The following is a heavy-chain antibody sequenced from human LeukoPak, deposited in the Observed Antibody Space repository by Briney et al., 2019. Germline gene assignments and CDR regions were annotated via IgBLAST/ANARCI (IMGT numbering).Heavy chain of an antibody. Sequence: PGGSLRLSCAASGFTFSSYGMHWVRQAPGKGLEWVAVIWYDGSNKYYADSVKGRFTISRDNSKNTLYLQMNSLRAEDTAVYYCASYDILTGSFDYWGQGTLVTVSS. CDR1: GFTFSSYG. D-gene: IGHD3-9*01. J-gene: IGHJ4*02. V-gene: IGHV3-33*01. CDR3: ASYDILTGSFDY. CDR2: IWYDGSNK.